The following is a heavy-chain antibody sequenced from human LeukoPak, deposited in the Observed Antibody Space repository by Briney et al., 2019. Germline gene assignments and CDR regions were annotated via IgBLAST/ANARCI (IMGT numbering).Heavy chain of an antibody. J-gene: IGHJ4*02. CDR1: GFTFNKCG. CDR3: VRDGRGKDDSSGPSDY. V-gene: IGHV3-30*03. Sequence: SGGSLRLSCAASGFTFNKCGMHWVRQGPGKGLEWVAAISYDGRKEDYADSVRGRFTISRDNSKDTLYLQVNSLRSEDTAVYYCVRDGRGKDDSSGPSDYWGQGTLVTVSS. D-gene: IGHD3-22*01. CDR2: ISYDGRKE.